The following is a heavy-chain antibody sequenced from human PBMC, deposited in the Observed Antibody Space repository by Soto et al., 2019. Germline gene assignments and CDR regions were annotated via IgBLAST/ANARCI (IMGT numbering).Heavy chain of an antibody. CDR3: ARDLARYGGVNFDY. V-gene: IGHV3-21*01. Sequence: GGSLRLSCAASGFTFSSYSMNWVRQAPGKGLEWVSSISSSSSYIYYADSVKGRFTISRDNAKNSLYLQMNSLRAEDTAVYYCARDLARYGGVNFDYWGQGTLVTVSS. CDR1: GFTFSSYS. CDR2: ISSSSSYI. J-gene: IGHJ4*02. D-gene: IGHD1-26*01.